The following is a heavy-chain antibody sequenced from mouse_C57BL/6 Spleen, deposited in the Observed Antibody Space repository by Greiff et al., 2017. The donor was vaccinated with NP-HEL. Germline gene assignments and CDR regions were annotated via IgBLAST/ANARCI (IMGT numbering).Heavy chain of an antibody. CDR1: GFTFSSYA. D-gene: IGHD1-1*01. CDR3: ARDPYYGSSNYYAMDY. J-gene: IGHJ4*01. Sequence: EVKVVESGGGLVKPGGSLKLSCSASGFTFSSYAMSWVRQTPEKRLEWVATISDGGSYTYYPDNVKGRFTISRDNAKNNLYLQMSHLKSEDTAMYYCARDPYYGSSNYYAMDYWGQGTSVTVSS. V-gene: IGHV5-4*01. CDR2: ISDGGSYT.